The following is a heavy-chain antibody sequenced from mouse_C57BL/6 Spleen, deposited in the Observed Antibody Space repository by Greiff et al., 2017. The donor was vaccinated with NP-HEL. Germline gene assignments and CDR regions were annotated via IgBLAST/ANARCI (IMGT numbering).Heavy chain of an antibody. CDR1: GYTFTDYN. Sequence: VQLQQSGPELVKPGASVKIPCKASGYTFTDYNMDWVKQSHGKSLEWIGDINPNNGGTIYNQKFKGKATLTVDKSSSTAYMELRSLTSEDTAVYYCARGPSYYGSIYWYFDVWGTGTTVTVSS. J-gene: IGHJ1*03. CDR2: INPNNGGT. D-gene: IGHD1-1*01. V-gene: IGHV1-18*01. CDR3: ARGPSYYGSIYWYFDV.